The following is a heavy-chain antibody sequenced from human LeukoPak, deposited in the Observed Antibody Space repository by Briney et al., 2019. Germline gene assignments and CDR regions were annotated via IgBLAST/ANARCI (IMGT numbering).Heavy chain of an antibody. V-gene: IGHV4-39*07. CDR3: AREDYYDSSGPNWFDP. CDR1: GGSISSSSYY. CDR2: IYYSGST. J-gene: IGHJ5*02. D-gene: IGHD3-22*01. Sequence: PSETLSLTCTVSGGSISSSSYYWGWIRQPPGKGLEWIGSIYYSGSTYYNPSLKSRVTISVDTSKNQFSLKLSSVTAADTAVYYCAREDYYDSSGPNWFDPWGQGTLVTVSS.